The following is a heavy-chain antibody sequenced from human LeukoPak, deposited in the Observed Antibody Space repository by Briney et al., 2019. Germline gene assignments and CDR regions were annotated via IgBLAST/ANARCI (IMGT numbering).Heavy chain of an antibody. CDR1: GYTFTSYG. D-gene: IGHD3-3*01. Sequence: GAPVKVSCKASGYTFTSYGISWVRQAPGQGLEWMGWISAYNGNTNYAQKLQGRVTMTTDTSTSTAYMELRSLRSDDTAVYYCARGVSYYDFWSGYYTGTNYYYYMDVWGKGTTVTVSS. CDR2: ISAYNGNT. V-gene: IGHV1-18*01. CDR3: ARGVSYYDFWSGYYTGTNYYYYMDV. J-gene: IGHJ6*03.